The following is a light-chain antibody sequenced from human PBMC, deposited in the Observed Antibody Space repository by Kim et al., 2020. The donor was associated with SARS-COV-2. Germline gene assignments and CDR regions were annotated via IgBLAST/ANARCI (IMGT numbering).Light chain of an antibody. J-gene: IGLJ2*01. Sequence: SSELTQDPAVSVALGQTVRITCQGDSLRSYYASWYQQKPGPAPVLVIYAKNNRPSGIPDRFSGSSSGNTASLTITGAQAEDEADYYCNSRDSSGNHVLFGGGTQLTVL. CDR1: SLRSYY. CDR3: NSRDSSGNHVL. V-gene: IGLV3-19*01. CDR2: AKN.